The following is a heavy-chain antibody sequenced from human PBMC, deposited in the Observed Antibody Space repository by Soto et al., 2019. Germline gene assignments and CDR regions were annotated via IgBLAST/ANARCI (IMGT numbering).Heavy chain of an antibody. CDR2: MNPNSGNT. Sequence: ASVKVSCKASGYAFTSYDINWVRQATGQGLEWMGWMNPNSGNTGYAQKFQGRVTMTRNTSISTAYMELSSLRSEDTAVYYCARGGYDFWSGLGYYYYGMDVWGQGTTVTV. J-gene: IGHJ6*02. CDR1: GYAFTSYD. CDR3: ARGGYDFWSGLGYYYYGMDV. V-gene: IGHV1-8*01. D-gene: IGHD3-3*01.